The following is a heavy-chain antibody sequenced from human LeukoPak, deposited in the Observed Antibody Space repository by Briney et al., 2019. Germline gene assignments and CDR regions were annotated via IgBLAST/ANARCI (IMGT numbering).Heavy chain of an antibody. CDR2: TYYRSKWYN. V-gene: IGHV6-1*01. CDR1: GDSVSNNSAA. CDR3: ARLGGYYDPPDY. J-gene: IGHJ4*02. D-gene: IGHD3-22*01. Sequence: SQTLSLTCVISGDSVSNNSAAWNWIRQSPSRGLEWLGRTYYRSKWYNDYAVYVKSRIIINPDTSKNQFSLRLSSVTAADTAVYYCARLGGYYDPPDYWGQGTLVTVSS.